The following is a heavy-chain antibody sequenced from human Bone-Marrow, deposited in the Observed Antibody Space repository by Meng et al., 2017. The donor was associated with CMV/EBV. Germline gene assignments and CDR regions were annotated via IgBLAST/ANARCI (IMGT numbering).Heavy chain of an antibody. D-gene: IGHD6-19*01. J-gene: IGHJ4*02. V-gene: IGHV3-7*01. CDR3: ARDSGAGWYFDY. CDR1: GFTFSGYW. Sequence: GESLKISCAASGFTFSGYWMSWVRQPPGKGLEWVANIKYDGSEIDYVDSVKGRFTISRDNAKNSLYLQMNSLRAEDTAVYYCARDSGAGWYFDYWGQGTLVTVSS. CDR2: IKYDGSEI.